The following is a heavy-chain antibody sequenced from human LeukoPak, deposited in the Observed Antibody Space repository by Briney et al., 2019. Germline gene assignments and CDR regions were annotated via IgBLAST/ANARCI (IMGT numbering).Heavy chain of an antibody. D-gene: IGHD4-11*01. Sequence: CLRLSCAASGFTFDDYAMHWVRQAPGKGLEWVSGISWNSGSIGYADSVKGRFTISRDNAKNSLYLQMNSLRAEDTALYYCAKDISWVTTVTTGSFDIWGQGTMVTVSS. CDR2: ISWNSGSI. CDR3: AKDISWVTTVTTGSFDI. V-gene: IGHV3-9*01. J-gene: IGHJ3*02. CDR1: GFTFDDYA.